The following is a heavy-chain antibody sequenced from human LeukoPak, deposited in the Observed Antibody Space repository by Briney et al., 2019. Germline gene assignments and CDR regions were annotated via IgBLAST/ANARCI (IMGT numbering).Heavy chain of an antibody. V-gene: IGHV1-2*04. J-gene: IGHJ4*02. Sequence: ASVKVSCKASGYTFTAYYMHWVRQAPGQGLEWMVWINPNSRGTNYAQKFQGWVTMTRDTSISTAYMELSRLRSDDTAVYYCAREGPPFDYWGQGTLVTVSS. CDR1: GYTFTAYY. CDR3: AREGPPFDY. CDR2: INPNSRGT.